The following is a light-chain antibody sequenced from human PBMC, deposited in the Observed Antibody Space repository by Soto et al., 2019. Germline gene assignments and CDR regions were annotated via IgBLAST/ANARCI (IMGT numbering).Light chain of an antibody. CDR1: QTISSTY. J-gene: IGKJ1*01. CDR3: QHYGYSQWT. Sequence: EIVLTQSPGTLSLSPGDRATLSCRASQTISSTYLAWYQQNPGQAPRLLIYAASTRATGVPDRFSGSGSGTDFTLTISRLEPEDFAVYFCQHYGYSQWTFGEGTKVDIK. CDR2: AAS. V-gene: IGKV3-20*01.